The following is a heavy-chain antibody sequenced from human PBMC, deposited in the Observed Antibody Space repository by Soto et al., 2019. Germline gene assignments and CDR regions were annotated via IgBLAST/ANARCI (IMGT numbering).Heavy chain of an antibody. D-gene: IGHD5-18*01. V-gene: IGHV1-69*08. Sequence: QVQLVQSGAEVKKPGSSVKVSCKASGGTFSSYTISWVRQAPGQGLEWMGRIIPILGIANYAQKFQGSVTITADKSTSTAYMELSSLRSEDTAVYYCAREYTDGYFDYWGQGTLVTVSS. CDR3: AREYTDGYFDY. CDR1: GGTFSSYT. CDR2: IIPILGIA. J-gene: IGHJ4*02.